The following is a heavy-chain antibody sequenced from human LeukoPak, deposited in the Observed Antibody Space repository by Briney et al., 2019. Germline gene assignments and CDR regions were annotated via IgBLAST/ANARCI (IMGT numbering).Heavy chain of an antibody. CDR3: ARVTRGSGYYCDY. D-gene: IGHD3-22*01. Sequence: GGSLRLSCAASGFTFSDYYTSWIRQAPGKGLEWISFISSSGSTIYYADSVKGRFTISRDNAKNSLYLQMNSLRAEDTAVYYCARVTRGSGYYCDYWGQGSLVTVSS. J-gene: IGHJ4*02. CDR2: ISSSGSTI. CDR1: GFTFSDYY. V-gene: IGHV3-11*01.